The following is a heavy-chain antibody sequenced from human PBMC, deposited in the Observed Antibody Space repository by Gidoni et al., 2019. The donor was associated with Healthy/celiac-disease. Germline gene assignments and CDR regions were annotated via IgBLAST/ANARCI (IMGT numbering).Heavy chain of an antibody. J-gene: IGHJ4*02. D-gene: IGHD3-22*01. V-gene: IGHV3-48*01. Sequence: EVQLVESGGGLVQPGGSLRLSCAASGFTFSSYSMNWVRQAPGKGLEWVSYISSSSSTIYYADSVKGRFTISRDNAKNSLYLQMNSLRAEDTAVYYCAREWYYDSSAVFDYWGQGTLVTVSS. CDR3: AREWYYDSSAVFDY. CDR2: ISSSSSTI. CDR1: GFTFSSYS.